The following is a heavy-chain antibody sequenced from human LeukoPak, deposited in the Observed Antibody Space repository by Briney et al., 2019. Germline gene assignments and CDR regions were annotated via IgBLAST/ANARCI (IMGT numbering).Heavy chain of an antibody. Sequence: SETLSLTCTVSGGSISSYYWSWIRQPPGKGLEWIGYIYYSGSTKYNPSLKSRVTISVGTSKKEFSLKLSSVTAADTAVYYCATLGAYYSGRNGYYYFDYWGQGALVTVSS. V-gene: IGHV4-59*08. CDR2: IYYSGST. CDR1: GGSISSYY. J-gene: IGHJ4*02. D-gene: IGHD3-22*01. CDR3: ATLGAYYSGRNGYYYFDY.